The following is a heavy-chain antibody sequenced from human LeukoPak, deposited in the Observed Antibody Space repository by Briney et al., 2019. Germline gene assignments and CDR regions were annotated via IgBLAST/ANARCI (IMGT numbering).Heavy chain of an antibody. CDR3: AKPNTYYYDSSGYYYFDY. CDR2: ISYDGSNK. J-gene: IGHJ4*02. CDR1: GFTFSSYE. Sequence: GGSLRLSCAASGFTFSSYEMNWVRQAPGKGLEWVAVISYDGSNKYYADSVKGRFTISRDNSKNTLYLQMNSLRAEDTAVYYCAKPNTYYYDSSGYYYFDYWGQGTLVTVSS. V-gene: IGHV3-30*18. D-gene: IGHD3-22*01.